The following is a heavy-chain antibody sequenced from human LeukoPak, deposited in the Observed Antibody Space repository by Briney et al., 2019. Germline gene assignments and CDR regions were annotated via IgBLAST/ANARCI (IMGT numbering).Heavy chain of an antibody. V-gene: IGHV4/OR15-8*01. D-gene: IGHD3-10*01. CDR1: GASISDSFEHY. Sequence: SETLSLTCGVSGASISDSFEHYWSWVRQPPGKGFEWIAEVHHTGRTIYSPSFARRDVISADTSKNQVSLKLTSVTAADTAVYYCARGSDYTWGGWGQGTLVTVSS. CDR3: ARGSDYTWGG. CDR2: VHHTGRT. J-gene: IGHJ4*01.